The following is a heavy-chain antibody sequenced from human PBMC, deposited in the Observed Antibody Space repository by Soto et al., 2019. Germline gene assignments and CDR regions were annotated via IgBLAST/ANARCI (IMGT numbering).Heavy chain of an antibody. CDR2: IIPILGIA. J-gene: IGHJ4*02. V-gene: IGHV1-69*04. CDR3: ARDPSGYCSGGSCHPFDY. CDR1: GYTFTGYY. D-gene: IGHD2-15*01. Sequence: ASVKVSCKASGYTFTGYYMHWVRQAPGQGLEWMGRIIPILGIANYAQKFQGRVTITADKSTSTAYMELSSLRSEDTAVYYCARDPSGYCSGGSCHPFDYWGQGTLVTVSS.